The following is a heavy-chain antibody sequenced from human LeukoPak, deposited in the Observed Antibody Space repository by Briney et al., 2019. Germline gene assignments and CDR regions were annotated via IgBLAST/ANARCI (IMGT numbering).Heavy chain of an antibody. D-gene: IGHD3-10*01. CDR3: ARDASGSRPNY. Sequence: GGSLRLSCAASGFTVSSDYMTWVRQAPGKGLEWVSSIDGTGSTNYADSVRGRFIISRDNSKNTLYLQMNSLRAEDTAIYYCARDASGSRPNYWGQGTLVTVTS. J-gene: IGHJ4*02. CDR1: GFTVSSDY. CDR2: IDGTGST. V-gene: IGHV3-53*01.